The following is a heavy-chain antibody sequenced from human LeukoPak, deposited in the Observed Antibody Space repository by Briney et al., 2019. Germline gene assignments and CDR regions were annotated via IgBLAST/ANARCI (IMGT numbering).Heavy chain of an antibody. CDR2: MNPNSGNT. J-gene: IGHJ4*02. D-gene: IGHD2-21*02. V-gene: IGHV1-8*01. CDR1: GYTFTSYD. Sequence: ASVKVSCKASGYTFTSYDINWVRQATGQGLEWMGWMNPNSGNTGYAQKFQGRVTMTRNTSISKAYMELSSLRSEDTAVYYCAKDWQRQDHCGSDCLDYWGQGTLVTVSS. CDR3: AKDWQRQDHCGSDCLDY.